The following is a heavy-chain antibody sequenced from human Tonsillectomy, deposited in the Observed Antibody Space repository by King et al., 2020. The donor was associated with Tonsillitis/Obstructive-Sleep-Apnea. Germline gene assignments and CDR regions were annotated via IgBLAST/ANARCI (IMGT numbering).Heavy chain of an antibody. V-gene: IGHV3-15*01. Sequence: VQLVESGGGLVKPGGSLRLSCAASGFTFSNAWMSWVRQAPGKGLEWVGRIKSKTDGGTTDYAAPVKGRFTISRDDSKKTLYLQMNSLKTEDTAVYYRTTVKIVVVQAPGLWGQGTLVTVSS. CDR1: GFTFSNAW. J-gene: IGHJ4*02. CDR3: TTVKIVVVQAPGL. D-gene: IGHD2-2*01. CDR2: IKSKTDGGTT.